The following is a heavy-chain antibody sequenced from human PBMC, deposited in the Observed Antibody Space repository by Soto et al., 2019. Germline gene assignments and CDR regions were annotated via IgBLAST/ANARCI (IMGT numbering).Heavy chain of an antibody. CDR3: ARQGEFKRGYSGYDYADY. V-gene: IGHV4-39*01. CDR1: GGSISSSSYY. CDR2: IYYSGST. J-gene: IGHJ4*02. Sequence: QLQLQESGPGLVKPSETLSLTCTVSGGSISSSSYYWGWIRQPPGKGLEWIGSIYYSGSTYYNPSLKSRVTISVDTSKNQFSLKLSSVTAADTAVYYCARQGEFKRGYSGYDYADYWGQGTLVTVSS. D-gene: IGHD5-12*01.